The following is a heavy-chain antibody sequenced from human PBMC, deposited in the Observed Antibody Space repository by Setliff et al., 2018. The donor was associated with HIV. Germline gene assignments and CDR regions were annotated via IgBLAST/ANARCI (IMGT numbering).Heavy chain of an antibody. CDR2: IYYSGST. CDR1: GGSISSYY. J-gene: IGHJ4*02. D-gene: IGHD3-3*01. CDR3: AGFSYNFWVYRFDH. V-gene: IGHV4-59*04. Sequence: LSLTCTVSGGSISSYYWSWIRQPPGKGLEWIGYIYYSGSTYYNPSLKSRVTMSIDTSTQQFFLNVTSVTAADTAVYYCAGFSYNFWVYRFDHWGQGALVTVSS.